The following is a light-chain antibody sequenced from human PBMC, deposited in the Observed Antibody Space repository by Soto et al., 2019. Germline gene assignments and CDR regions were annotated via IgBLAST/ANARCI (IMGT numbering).Light chain of an antibody. CDR1: QTINDY. J-gene: IGKJ4*01. CDR3: QQFASYPLT. Sequence: LTQSPSFLSASVGDRVTVTCRASQTINDYLAWYQQKPGQAPTLLIYDASNRATGIPDRFSGGGSGTDFTLTISRLEPEDFAVYYCQQFASYPLTFGGGTKVDIK. CDR2: DAS. V-gene: IGKV3-20*01.